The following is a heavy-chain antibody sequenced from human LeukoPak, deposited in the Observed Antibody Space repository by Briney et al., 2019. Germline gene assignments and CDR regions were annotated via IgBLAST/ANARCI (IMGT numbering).Heavy chain of an antibody. CDR2: ISSNGGST. CDR3: ARWGSTSCYDY. CDR1: GFTFSSYA. Sequence: PGGSLRLSCAASGFTFSSYAMHWVRQAPGKGLEYVSAISSNGGSTYYANSVKGRFTISRDNSKNTLYLQMGSLRADDMAVYYCARWGSTSCYDYWGQGTLVTVSS. V-gene: IGHV3-64*01. J-gene: IGHJ4*02. D-gene: IGHD2-2*01.